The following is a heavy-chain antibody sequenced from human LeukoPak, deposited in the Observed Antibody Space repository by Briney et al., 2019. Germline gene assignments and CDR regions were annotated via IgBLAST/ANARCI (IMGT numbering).Heavy chain of an antibody. CDR2: IYYSGST. V-gene: IGHV4-59*08. Sequence: SETLSLTCTVSGGSISSYYWSWIRQPPGKGLEWIGYIYYSGSTNYHPSLKSRVTISVDTSKNQFSLKLSSVTAADTAVYYCARQGVSDYGSGVNNWFDPWGQGTLVTVSS. J-gene: IGHJ5*02. CDR3: ARQGVSDYGSGVNNWFDP. D-gene: IGHD3-10*01. CDR1: GGSISSYY.